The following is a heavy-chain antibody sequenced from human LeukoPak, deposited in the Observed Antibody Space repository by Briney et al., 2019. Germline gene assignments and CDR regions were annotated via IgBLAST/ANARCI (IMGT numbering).Heavy chain of an antibody. CDR1: AYTFTSYY. Sequence: GVSVKVSCKASAYTFTSYYMHWVRQTPGQVLEWMGIINPSGGSTSYAQKFQGRVTMTRDMSTSTVYMELSSLRSEDTAVYYCARGPLITGTIQNWFDPWGQGTLVTVSS. CDR3: ARGPLITGTIQNWFDP. V-gene: IGHV1-46*01. J-gene: IGHJ5*02. D-gene: IGHD1-7*01. CDR2: INPSGGST.